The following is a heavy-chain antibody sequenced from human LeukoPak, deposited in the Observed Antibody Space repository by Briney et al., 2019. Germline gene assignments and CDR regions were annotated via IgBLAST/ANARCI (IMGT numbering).Heavy chain of an antibody. CDR3: AREPGGYYYDSSGYYYS. V-gene: IGHV1-69*13. J-gene: IGHJ4*02. CDR1: GGTFSSYA. D-gene: IGHD3-22*01. CDR2: IIPIFGTA. Sequence: ASVKVSCKASGGTFSSYAISWVRQAPGQGLEWMGGIIPIFGTANYAQKFQGRVTITADESTSTAYMELSSLRPEDTAVYYCAREPGGYYYDSSGYYYSWGQGTLVTVSS.